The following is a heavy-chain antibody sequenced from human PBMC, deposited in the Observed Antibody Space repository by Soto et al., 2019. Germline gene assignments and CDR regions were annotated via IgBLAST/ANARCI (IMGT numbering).Heavy chain of an antibody. CDR1: GFTFSSYA. D-gene: IGHD4-17*01. CDR2: ISGGGGST. J-gene: IGHJ4*02. CDR3: AKARTTTRVYYFDY. V-gene: IGHV3-23*01. Sequence: GGSLRLSCAASGFTFSSYAMSWVRQAPGKGLEWVSAISGGGGSTYYADSVKGRFTISRDNSKNTLYLQMNGLRAEDTAVYYCAKARTTTRVYYFDYWGQGTLVTVSS.